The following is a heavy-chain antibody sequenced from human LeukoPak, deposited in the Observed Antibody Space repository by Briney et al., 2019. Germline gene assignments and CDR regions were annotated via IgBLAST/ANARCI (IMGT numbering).Heavy chain of an antibody. V-gene: IGHV3-23*01. CDR3: AKDYEDRGWLQRTGGDY. J-gene: IGHJ4*02. CDR1: GFTFSSYA. CDR2: ISGIGGST. Sequence: GGSLRLSCAASGFTFSSYAMSWVRQAPGKGLEWVSAISGIGGSTYYADSVKGRFTISRDNSKNTLYLQMNSLRAEDTAVYYCAKDYEDRGWLQRTGGDYWGQGTLVTVSS. D-gene: IGHD5-24*01.